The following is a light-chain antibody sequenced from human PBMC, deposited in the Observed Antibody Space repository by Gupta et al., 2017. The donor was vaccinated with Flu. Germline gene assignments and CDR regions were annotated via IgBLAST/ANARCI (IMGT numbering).Light chain of an antibody. CDR2: SKN. Sequence: QSVLTQPPSASGTPGQRVTISCSGSSSNIGSKTVNWYQQLQGTAPKLLIYSKNQRPSGVPDRFSGSKSGTSASLAISGLQSEDEADYYCAAWDDSLNGWVFGGGTKLTVL. J-gene: IGLJ3*02. CDR3: AAWDDSLNGWV. CDR1: SSNIGSKT. V-gene: IGLV1-44*01.